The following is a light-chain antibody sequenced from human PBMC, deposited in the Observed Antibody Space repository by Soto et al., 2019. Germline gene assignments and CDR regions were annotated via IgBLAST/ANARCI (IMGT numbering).Light chain of an antibody. CDR2: GAS. CDR3: QQYGGSPRVT. CDR1: QSVTNNY. Sequence: EIVLTQSPGTLSLSPGERATLSCRASQSVTNNYLGWYQQKPGQAPRLLIYGASSRATGIPDRFSGSGSGTDFTLTISRLEPEDFAVYYCQQYGGSPRVTFGGGTKVEIK. J-gene: IGKJ4*01. V-gene: IGKV3-20*01.